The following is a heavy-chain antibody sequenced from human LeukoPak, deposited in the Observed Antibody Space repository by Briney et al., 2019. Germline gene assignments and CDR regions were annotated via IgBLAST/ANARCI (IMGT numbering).Heavy chain of an antibody. CDR3: AKSGCGNPSCYVNY. D-gene: IGHD2-2*01. Sequence: GGCLRLSCAASGFSFSNYGMHWVRQAPGKGLEWVADILYDGSNQYYTDSVKGRFTISRDNAKNMLYLQMNSLRAEDTAVYYCAKSGCGNPSCYVNYWGQGTLVTV. V-gene: IGHV3-30*18. J-gene: IGHJ4*02. CDR1: GFSFSNYG. CDR2: ILYDGSNQ.